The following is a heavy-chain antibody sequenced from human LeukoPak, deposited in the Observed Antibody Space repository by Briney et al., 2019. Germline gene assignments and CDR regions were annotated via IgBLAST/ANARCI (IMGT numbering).Heavy chain of an antibody. CDR2: IIPIFGTA. D-gene: IGHD5-24*01. CDR1: GGTFSSYA. CDR3: ARIRIRMGRWLQSPDDAFDI. Sequence: ASVKVSCKASGGTFSSYAISWVRQAPGQGLEWMGGIIPIFGTANYAQKFQGRVTITTDESTSTAYMELSSLRSEDTAVYYCARIRIRMGRWLQSPDDAFDIWGQGTMVTVSS. V-gene: IGHV1-69*05. J-gene: IGHJ3*02.